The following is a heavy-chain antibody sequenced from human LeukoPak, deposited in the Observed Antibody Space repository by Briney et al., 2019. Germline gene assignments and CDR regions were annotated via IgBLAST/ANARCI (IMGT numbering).Heavy chain of an antibody. D-gene: IGHD6-13*01. CDR1: GSCFTSYG. V-gene: IGHV5-51*01. CDR2: IYPGDSDT. CDR3: AAATSDGFDY. J-gene: IGHJ4*02. Sequence: GASLSISRKGSGSCFTSYGIGWVRQMPGKGLEWMGIIYPGDSDTTYSPSFQGQVTISADKSISTAYLQWSSLKASDTAMYYCAAATSDGFDYWGQGTLVTVSS.